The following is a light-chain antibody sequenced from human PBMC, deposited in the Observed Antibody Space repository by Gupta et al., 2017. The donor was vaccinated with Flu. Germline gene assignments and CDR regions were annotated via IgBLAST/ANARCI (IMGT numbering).Light chain of an antibody. CDR3: QQCDSTPLT. V-gene: IGKV1-39*01. CDR1: QIISSY. Sequence: GDRVTITCRASQIISSYLNWYQQKPGTAPRLLIYAASSLHTGVPSRFSGSGSGTDFTLTISSLQPEDFATYYCQQCDSTPLTFGQGTKLAIK. CDR2: AAS. J-gene: IGKJ2*01.